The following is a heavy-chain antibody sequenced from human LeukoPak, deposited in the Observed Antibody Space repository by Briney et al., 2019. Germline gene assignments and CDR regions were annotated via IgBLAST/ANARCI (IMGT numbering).Heavy chain of an antibody. CDR2: ISVSGGTT. Sequence: GGSLRLSCAASGFTFSNYAMSWVRQAPGKGLEWASTISVSGGTTYYADSVQGRFTISRDNAKNSLYLQMNSLRAEDTAVYYCARDARYYYDSSGYFAIDYWGQGTLVTVSS. D-gene: IGHD3-22*01. CDR1: GFTFSNYA. J-gene: IGHJ4*02. CDR3: ARDARYYYDSSGYFAIDY. V-gene: IGHV3-23*01.